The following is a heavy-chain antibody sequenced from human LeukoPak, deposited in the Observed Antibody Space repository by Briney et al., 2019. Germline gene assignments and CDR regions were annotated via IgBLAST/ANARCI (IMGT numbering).Heavy chain of an antibody. D-gene: IGHD6-13*01. CDR2: INHSGST. Sequence: SETLSLTCTVSGGSISGYYWSWIRQPPGKGLEWIGEINHSGSTNYNPSLKSRVTISVDTSKNQFSLKLSSVTAADTAVYYCARSRHSSSWYYYYGMDVWGQGTTVTVSS. J-gene: IGHJ6*02. V-gene: IGHV4-34*01. CDR1: GGSISGYY. CDR3: ARSRHSSSWYYYYGMDV.